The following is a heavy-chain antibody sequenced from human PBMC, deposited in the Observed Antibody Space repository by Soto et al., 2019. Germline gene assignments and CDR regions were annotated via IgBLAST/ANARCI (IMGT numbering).Heavy chain of an antibody. CDR3: AKAGDYDDHSFDR. J-gene: IGHJ4*02. CDR2: FNQSGTS. CDR1: DDSTRSRSW. D-gene: IGHD4-17*01. V-gene: IGHV4-4*02. Sequence: PSETLSLTCGVSDDSTRSRSWCTWSRPPPGGWLQWIGEFNQSGTSNYNPSLKSRVPISIDNSKNLFSLEITSVTAADTAVYYCAKAGDYDDHSFDRWGQGTLVTVSS.